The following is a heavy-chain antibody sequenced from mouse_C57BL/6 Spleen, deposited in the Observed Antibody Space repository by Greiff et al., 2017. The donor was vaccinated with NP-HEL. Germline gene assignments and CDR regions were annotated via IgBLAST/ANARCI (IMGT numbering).Heavy chain of an antibody. CDR3: ARGGNDEGYFDY. Sequence: QVQLQQSGPELVKPGASVKISCKASGYAFSSSWMNWVKQRPGKGLEWIGRIYPGDGDTNYNGKFKGKATLTADKSSSTAYMQLSSLTSEESAVYFCARGGNDEGYFDYWGQGTTLTVSS. V-gene: IGHV1-82*01. J-gene: IGHJ2*01. D-gene: IGHD2-12*01. CDR2: IYPGDGDT. CDR1: GYAFSSSW.